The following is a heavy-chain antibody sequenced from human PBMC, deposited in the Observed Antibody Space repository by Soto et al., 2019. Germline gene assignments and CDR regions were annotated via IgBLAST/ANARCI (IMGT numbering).Heavy chain of an antibody. Sequence: AGSLRLSCEASGFTFSDYYMSWIRQAPGKGLEWISYISSSGSAIYHADYVKGRFTISRDNAKNSLYLQMNGRRAEDTDVYYCARDIKPLEALSPYYLDYWGQGTLVTVSS. CDR2: ISSSGSAI. J-gene: IGHJ4*02. V-gene: IGHV3-11*01. CDR3: ARDIKPLEALSPYYLDY. D-gene: IGHD1-20*01. CDR1: GFTFSDYY.